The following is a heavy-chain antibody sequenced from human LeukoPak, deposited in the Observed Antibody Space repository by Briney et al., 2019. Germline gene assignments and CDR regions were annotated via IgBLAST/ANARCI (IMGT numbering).Heavy chain of an antibody. CDR1: GYTFTGYN. J-gene: IGHJ3*02. CDR2: INPNSGGT. Sequence: ASVKVSCKASGYTFTGYNMHWVRQAPGQGLGWMGWINPNSGGTNYVQKVEGRVTMTTDTSISTAYMELSRLRSDDTAVYDCARVPRAVGYCSSTSCPDHAFDIWGQGTMVTVSS. CDR3: ARVPRAVGYCSSTSCPDHAFDI. D-gene: IGHD2-2*01. V-gene: IGHV1-2*02.